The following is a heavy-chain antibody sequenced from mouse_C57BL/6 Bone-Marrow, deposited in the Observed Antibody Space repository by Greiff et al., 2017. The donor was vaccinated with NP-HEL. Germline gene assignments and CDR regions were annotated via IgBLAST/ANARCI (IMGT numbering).Heavy chain of an antibody. CDR1: GYTFTSYW. J-gene: IGHJ4*01. CDR2: IYPGNSDT. CDR3: TRFKLWDCYAMDY. Sequence: EVKLVESGTVLARPGASVKMSCKTSGYTFTSYWMHWVKQRPGQGLEWIGAIYPGNSDTSYNQKFKGKAKLTAVTSASTAYMELSSLTNEDSAVYYCTRFKLWDCYAMDYWGQGTSVTVSS. D-gene: IGHD1-1*02. V-gene: IGHV1-5*01.